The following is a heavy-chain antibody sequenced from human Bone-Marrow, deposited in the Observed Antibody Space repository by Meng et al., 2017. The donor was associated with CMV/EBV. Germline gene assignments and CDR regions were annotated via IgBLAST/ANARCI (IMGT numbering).Heavy chain of an antibody. Sequence: GGSLRLSCAASGFTFSSYAMSWVRQAPGKGLEWVSAISGSGGSTYYADSVKGRFTISRDNSKNTLYLQMNSLRAEDTAVYYCAKDLYLRSTSCLHYWGQGTRVTVSS. CDR2: ISGSGGST. CDR3: AKDLYLRSTSCLHY. J-gene: IGHJ4*02. CDR1: GFTFSSYA. D-gene: IGHD2-2*01. V-gene: IGHV3-23*01.